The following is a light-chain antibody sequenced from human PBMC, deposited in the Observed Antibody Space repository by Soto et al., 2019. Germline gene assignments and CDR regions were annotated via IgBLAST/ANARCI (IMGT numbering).Light chain of an antibody. Sequence: DIQMTQSPSSVSASVGDRVTITCRASQGISSWLAWYQQKPGNAPKLLIYAASTLQSGVPSRFSGSASGTDFTLTISSLQPEDFATYHCPQAYGFPITFGQWTRLEIK. CDR3: PQAYGFPIT. J-gene: IGKJ5*01. CDR1: QGISSW. CDR2: AAS. V-gene: IGKV1D-12*01.